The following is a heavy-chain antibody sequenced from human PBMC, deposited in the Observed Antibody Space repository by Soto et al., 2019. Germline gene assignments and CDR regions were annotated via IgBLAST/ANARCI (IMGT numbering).Heavy chain of an antibody. Sequence: PSETLSLTCPVSGGSIRSGGYYWSWIRQHPGKGLEWIGYIYYSGSTYYNPYLKSRVTISVDTSKNQFSLKLSSVAAADTAVYYCARLSNPWGNSVMDYWGQGTLVTVSS. V-gene: IGHV4-31*03. CDR2: IYYSGST. J-gene: IGHJ4*02. CDR3: ARLSNPWGNSVMDY. D-gene: IGHD3-16*01. CDR1: GGSIRSGGYY.